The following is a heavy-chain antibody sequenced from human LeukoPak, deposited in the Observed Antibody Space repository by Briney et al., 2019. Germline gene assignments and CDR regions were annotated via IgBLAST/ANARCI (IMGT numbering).Heavy chain of an antibody. J-gene: IGHJ4*02. Sequence: GGSLRLSCAASGFTVSSNYMSWVRQAPGKGLEWVSSISSSSSYIYYADSVKGRFTISRDNAKNSLYLQMNSLRAEDTAVYYCARKGPYYYGSGSYVDWGQGTLVTVSS. CDR3: ARKGPYYYGSGSYVD. V-gene: IGHV3-21*01. CDR2: ISSSSSYI. CDR1: GFTVSSNY. D-gene: IGHD3-10*01.